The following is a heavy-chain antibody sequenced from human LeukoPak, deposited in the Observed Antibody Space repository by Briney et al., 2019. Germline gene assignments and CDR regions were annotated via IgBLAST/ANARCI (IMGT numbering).Heavy chain of an antibody. CDR3: ARGPKLGTS. V-gene: IGHV4-59*01. Sequence: PSETLSLTCTVSGGSISSYYWSWIRQPPGKGLEWIGYIYYSGRTNYNPSLKSRVTISVDTSKNQFSLQLSSVTAADTAVYYCARGPKLGTSWGQGTLVTVSS. J-gene: IGHJ5*02. CDR2: IYYSGRT. D-gene: IGHD7-27*01. CDR1: GGSISSYY.